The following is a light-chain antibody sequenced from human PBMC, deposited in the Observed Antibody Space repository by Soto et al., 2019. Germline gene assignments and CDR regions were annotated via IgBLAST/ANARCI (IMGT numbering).Light chain of an antibody. CDR2: GAS. V-gene: IGKV3-15*01. J-gene: IGKJ1*01. CDR3: QQYGSSTGT. CDR1: QSVSNN. Sequence: VTTLSPSTLSVSPGERATLSCRASQSVSNNLAWYQQRPGQAPRLLIYGASTRATGVPARFSGSGSGTDFTLTISRLEPEDFAVYYCQQYGSSTGTFGQGTKVHIK.